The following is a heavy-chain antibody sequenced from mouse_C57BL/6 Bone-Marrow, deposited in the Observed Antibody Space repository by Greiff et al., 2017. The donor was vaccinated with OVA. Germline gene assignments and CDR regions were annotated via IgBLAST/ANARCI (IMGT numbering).Heavy chain of an antibody. CDR3: TTGLLVYYFDY. V-gene: IGHV1-15*01. CDR2: IDPETGGT. D-gene: IGHD2-3*01. CDR1: GYTFTDYE. J-gene: IGHJ2*01. Sequence: VQVVESGAELVRPGASVTLSCKASGYTFTDYEMHWVKQTPVHGLEWIGAIDPETGGTAYNQKFKGKAILTADKSSSTAYMELRSLTSEDSAVYYCTTGLLVYYFDYWGQGTTLTVSS.